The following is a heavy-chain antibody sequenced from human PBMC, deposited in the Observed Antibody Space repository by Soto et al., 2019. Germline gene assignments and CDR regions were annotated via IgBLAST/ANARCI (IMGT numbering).Heavy chain of an antibody. CDR3: ARVSKTYYYDSSGSQGTDY. CDR1: GFTFSSYW. J-gene: IGHJ4*02. D-gene: IGHD3-22*01. Sequence: GGSLRLSCAASGFTFSSYWMHWVRQAPGKGLVWVSRINSDGSSTSYADSVKGRFTISRDNAKNTLYLQMNSLRAEDTAVYYCARVSKTYYYDSSGSQGTDYWGQGTLVTVSS. CDR2: INSDGSST. V-gene: IGHV3-74*01.